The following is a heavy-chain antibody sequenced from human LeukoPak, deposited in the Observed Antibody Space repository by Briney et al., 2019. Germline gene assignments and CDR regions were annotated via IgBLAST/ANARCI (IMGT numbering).Heavy chain of an antibody. J-gene: IGHJ4*02. D-gene: IGHD3-10*01. CDR3: ARGFATMVRGVVLDF. CDR1: GGSIXXXXXX. CDR2: IYYSGST. V-gene: IGHV4-39*01. Sequence: SETLSLTCTVSGGSIXXXXXXWGWIRQPPXXXXXXXXSIYYSGSTYYNPSLXXRVTISVDTSKNQFSLKLSSVTAADTAVYYCARGFATMVRGVVLDFWGQGTLVTVSS.